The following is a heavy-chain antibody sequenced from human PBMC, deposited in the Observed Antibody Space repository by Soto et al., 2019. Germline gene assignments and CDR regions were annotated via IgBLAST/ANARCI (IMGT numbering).Heavy chain of an antibody. Sequence: SETLSLTCTVSGGSVSSGSYYWSWIRQPPGKGLEWIGYIYYSGNTNYNPSLKSRVTISVDTSKNQFSLKLSSVTAADTAVYYCAREPYSSGWYGYFDYWGQGTLVTVSS. CDR3: AREPYSSGWYGYFDY. V-gene: IGHV4-61*01. CDR2: IYYSGNT. CDR1: GGSVSSGSYY. J-gene: IGHJ4*02. D-gene: IGHD6-19*01.